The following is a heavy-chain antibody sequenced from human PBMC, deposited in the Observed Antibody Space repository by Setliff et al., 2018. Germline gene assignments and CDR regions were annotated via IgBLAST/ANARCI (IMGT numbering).Heavy chain of an antibody. CDR3: ARDLSGPTTTLFDY. CDR2: IYYSGST. J-gene: IGHJ4*02. CDR1: GGSISSGDYY. Sequence: SETLSLTCTVSGGSISSGDYYWSWIRQPPGKGLEWIGYIYYSGSTYYNPSLKSRVTISVDTSKNQFSLKLSSVTAADTAVYYCARDLSGPTTTLFDYWGQGTLVTVSS. V-gene: IGHV4-30-4*08. D-gene: IGHD1-26*01.